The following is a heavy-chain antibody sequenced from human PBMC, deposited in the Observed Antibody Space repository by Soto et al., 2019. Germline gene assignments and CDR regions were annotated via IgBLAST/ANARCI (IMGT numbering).Heavy chain of an antibody. D-gene: IGHD3-10*01. Sequence: SETLSLTCAVYGGSFSGYYGSWIRQPPGKGLEWIGEINHSGSTNYNPSLKSRVTISVDTSKNQFSLTLSSVTAADTAVYYCARSGSYYYYYGMDVWGQGTTVTVSS. CDR2: INHSGST. CDR1: GGSFSGYY. V-gene: IGHV4-34*01. CDR3: ARSGSYYYYYGMDV. J-gene: IGHJ6*02.